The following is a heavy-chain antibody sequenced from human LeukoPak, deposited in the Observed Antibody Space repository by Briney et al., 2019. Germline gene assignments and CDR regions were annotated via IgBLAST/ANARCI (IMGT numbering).Heavy chain of an antibody. CDR1: GFTFSSYD. CDR3: ARIAVAGKGYDY. D-gene: IGHD6-19*01. Sequence: GGSLRLSCAASGFTFSSYDMHWVRQATGKGLEWVLAIGTAGDTYYPGSVKGRFTISRENAKNSLYLQMNSLRAGDTAVYYCARIAVAGKGYDYWGQGTLVTVSS. V-gene: IGHV3-13*01. CDR2: IGTAGDT. J-gene: IGHJ4*02.